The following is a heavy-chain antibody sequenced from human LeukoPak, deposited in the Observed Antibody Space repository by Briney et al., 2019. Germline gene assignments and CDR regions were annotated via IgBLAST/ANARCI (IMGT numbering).Heavy chain of an antibody. V-gene: IGHV4-34*01. D-gene: IGHD3-10*01. CDR3: ARGLSSRAWFPI. CDR1: GGSFSGYY. J-gene: IGHJ3*02. Sequence: SETLSLTCAVYGGSFSGYYWSWIRQPPGKGLEWIGEINHSGSTNYNPSLKSRVTISVDTSKNQFSLKLSSVTAADTAVYYCARGLSSRAWFPIWGQGQWSPSLQ. CDR2: INHSGST.